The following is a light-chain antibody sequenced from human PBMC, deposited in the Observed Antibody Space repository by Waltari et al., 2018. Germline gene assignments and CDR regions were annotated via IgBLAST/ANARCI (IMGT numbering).Light chain of an antibody. Sequence: QAGLTQPPSVSKGLRQTATLTCTGDNNNVGYEGATWLQQHQGHPPKLLFYRNNKRHSVISERFSASRSGSTSSLTITGLQTEDEADYYCSAWDRSLGAWVFGGGTKLTVL. V-gene: IGLV10-54*04. CDR2: RNN. J-gene: IGLJ3*02. CDR3: SAWDRSLGAWV. CDR1: NNNVGYEG.